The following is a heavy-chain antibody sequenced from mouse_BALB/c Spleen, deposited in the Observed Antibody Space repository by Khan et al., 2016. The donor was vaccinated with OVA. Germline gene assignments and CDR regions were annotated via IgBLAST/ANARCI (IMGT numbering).Heavy chain of an antibody. Sequence: QLEESGPDLVKPSQSLSLSCTVSGYSFTSYCVSYLLRPFPGNLVGLVGYISYSGNTKFNPSLKSRISITRDTSKNPFFLQLSSLTAEDTATDYWARRYGGDMDYWGQGTTLTVAS. V-gene: IGHV3-2*02. CDR3: ARRYGGDMDY. J-gene: IGHJ2*01. D-gene: IGHD2-10*02. CDR2: ISYSGNT. CDR1: GYSFTSYCV.